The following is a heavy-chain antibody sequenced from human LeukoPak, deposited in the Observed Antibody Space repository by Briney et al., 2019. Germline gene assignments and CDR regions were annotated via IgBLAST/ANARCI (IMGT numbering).Heavy chain of an antibody. CDR3: ARRSYWGYFDY. Sequence: SGTLSLTCAVYGGSFSGYYWSWIRQPPGKGLEWIGEINHSGSTNYNPSLKSRVTISVDTSKNQFSLKLSSVTAADTAVYYCARRSYWGYFDYWGQGTLVTVSS. V-gene: IGHV4-34*01. CDR1: GGSFSGYY. D-gene: IGHD3-16*01. J-gene: IGHJ4*02. CDR2: INHSGST.